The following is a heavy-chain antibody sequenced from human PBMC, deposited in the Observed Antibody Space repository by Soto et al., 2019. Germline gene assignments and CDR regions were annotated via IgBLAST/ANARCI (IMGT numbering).Heavy chain of an antibody. D-gene: IGHD3-16*01. CDR3: AMVDVYVTPSPQDV. J-gene: IGHJ6*02. V-gene: IGHV1-18*01. Sequence: QVQLVQSGAEVKNPGASVKVSCKASGYTFTRYGIGWARQAPGQGLEWMGWINTHNGNTNYAPNVQGRVTVTTDTSTSTAYMELRSLTSNDTAIYYCAMVDVYVTPSPQDVWGQGTTVIVSS. CDR1: GYTFTRYG. CDR2: INTHNGNT.